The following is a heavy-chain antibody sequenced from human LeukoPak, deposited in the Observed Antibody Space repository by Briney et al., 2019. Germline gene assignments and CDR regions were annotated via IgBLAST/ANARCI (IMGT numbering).Heavy chain of an antibody. Sequence: ASAKVSCKASGFTLTNYDINWVRQAPGQGLEWMGGIIPIFGTANYAQKFQGRVTITADESTSTAYMELSSLRSEDTAVYYCARDPGYCSSTSCYTFDPWGQGTLVTVSS. V-gene: IGHV1-69*13. CDR1: GFTLTNYD. J-gene: IGHJ5*02. CDR3: ARDPGYCSSTSCYTFDP. CDR2: IIPIFGTA. D-gene: IGHD2-2*02.